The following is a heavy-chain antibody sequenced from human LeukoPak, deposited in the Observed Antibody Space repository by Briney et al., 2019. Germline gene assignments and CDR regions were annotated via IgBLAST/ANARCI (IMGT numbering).Heavy chain of an antibody. J-gene: IGHJ5*02. Sequence: ASVKVSCKASGYTFTSYGISWVRQAPGQGLEWMGWISAYNGNTNYAQKLQGRVTMTTDTSTSTAYMELRSLRSDDTAVYYCARARGGYCSSTSCPNWFDPWGQGTLVTVSS. D-gene: IGHD2-2*01. CDR2: ISAYNGNT. CDR1: GYTFTSYG. V-gene: IGHV1-18*01. CDR3: ARARGGYCSSTSCPNWFDP.